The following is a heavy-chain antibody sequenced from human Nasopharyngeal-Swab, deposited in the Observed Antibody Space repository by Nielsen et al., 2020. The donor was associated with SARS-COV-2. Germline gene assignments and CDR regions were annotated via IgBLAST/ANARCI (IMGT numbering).Heavy chain of an antibody. CDR2: VFYTGT. V-gene: IGHV4-39*07. J-gene: IGHJ4*02. CDR1: GASISNRTYY. CDR3: VRDESGDYLGLPFDS. Sequence: SETLSLTCSVSGASISNRTYYWGWIRQSPEKGLQWIGTVFYTGTYYNPSLQSRVTISVDPSKNQFSLKLTSVTAADPAVYYCVRDESGDYLGLPFDSWGPGTLVTVSS. D-gene: IGHD4-17*01.